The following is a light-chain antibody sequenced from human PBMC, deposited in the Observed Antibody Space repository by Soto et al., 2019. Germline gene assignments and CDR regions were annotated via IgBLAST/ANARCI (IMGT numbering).Light chain of an antibody. CDR2: DAS. V-gene: IGKV1-5*01. CDR1: QTIRSW. Sequence: DIQMTQSPSALSASVGDRVTITCRASQTIRSWLAWYQQKPGKAPKLLIYDASTLESGVPSRFSGSGSGTDYTLTISSLEPEDVAVYYCQQRSSWPRITFGQGTDWRL. CDR3: QQRSSWPRIT. J-gene: IGKJ5*01.